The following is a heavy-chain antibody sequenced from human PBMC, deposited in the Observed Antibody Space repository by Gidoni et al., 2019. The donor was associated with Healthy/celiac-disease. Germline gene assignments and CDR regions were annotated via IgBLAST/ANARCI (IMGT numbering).Heavy chain of an antibody. CDR3: AKDIRRYFDKGYFDL. CDR2: ISWNSGSI. V-gene: IGHV3-9*01. CDR1: GFTFDDYA. Sequence: EVQLVESGGGLVQPGRSLRLSCAASGFTFDDYAMHWVRQAPGKGLEWVSGISWNSGSIGYADSVKGRFTISRDNAKNSLYLQMNSLRAEDTALYYCAKDIRRYFDKGYFDLWGRGTLVTVSS. D-gene: IGHD3-9*01. J-gene: IGHJ2*01.